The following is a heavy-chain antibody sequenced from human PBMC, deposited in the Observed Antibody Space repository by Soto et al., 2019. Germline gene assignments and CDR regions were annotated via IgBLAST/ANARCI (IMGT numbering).Heavy chain of an antibody. J-gene: IGHJ5*02. CDR1: GDAIYIGGYY. D-gene: IGHD2-21*01. V-gene: IGHV4-31*03. CDR3: ARVGQWVPYSNDSIPYRFDNWFEP. Sequence: SETLSLACTVSGDAIYIGGYYWTWIRQHPGKGLEWIGYIYHTGKTYYNPSLESRVTMSVDTSRNEFSLKLASATAADAAVYYCARVGQWVPYSNDSIPYRFDNWFEPCGKAT. CDR2: IYHTGKT.